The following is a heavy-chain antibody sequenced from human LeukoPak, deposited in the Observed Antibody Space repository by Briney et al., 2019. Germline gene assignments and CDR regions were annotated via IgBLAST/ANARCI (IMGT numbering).Heavy chain of an antibody. CDR2: ISSSSSYI. D-gene: IGHD5-12*01. V-gene: IGHV3-21*01. Sequence: GGSPRLSCAASGFTFSSYSMNWVRQAPGKGLEWVSSISSSSSYIYYADSVKGRFTISRDNAKNSLYLQMNSLRAEDTAVYYCARGGDASGYDLWGQGTLVTVSS. CDR3: ARGGDASGYDL. J-gene: IGHJ4*02. CDR1: GFTFSSYS.